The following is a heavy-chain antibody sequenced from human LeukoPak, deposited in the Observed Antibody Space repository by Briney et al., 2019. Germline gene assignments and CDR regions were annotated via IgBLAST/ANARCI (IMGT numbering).Heavy chain of an antibody. CDR3: ANAPYYDFWSGHPFEF. V-gene: IGHV3-23*01. Sequence: GGSLRLSCAASGLTFSSHAMSWVRQAPGKGLEWVLTISGTGGSTYYADSVKGRFTIFSDKSTNTVYLQMNSLRAEDTAVYFCANAPYYDFWSGHPFEFWGQGTLVTVSS. D-gene: IGHD3-3*01. CDR2: ISGTGGST. CDR1: GLTFSSHA. J-gene: IGHJ4*02.